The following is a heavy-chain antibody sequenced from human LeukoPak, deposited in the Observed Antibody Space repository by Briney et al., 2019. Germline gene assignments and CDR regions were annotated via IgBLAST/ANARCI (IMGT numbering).Heavy chain of an antibody. CDR1: GFTFSSYG. CDR2: INWNGGNT. Sequence: PGGSLRLSCAASGFTFSSYGMHWVRQAPGKGLEWVSGINWNGGNTDYADSVKGRFTISRDNAKNSLYLQMNSLRVEDTALYSCARSPSYYYYMDVWGKGTTVTVSS. V-gene: IGHV3-20*04. J-gene: IGHJ6*03. CDR3: ARSPSYYYYMDV.